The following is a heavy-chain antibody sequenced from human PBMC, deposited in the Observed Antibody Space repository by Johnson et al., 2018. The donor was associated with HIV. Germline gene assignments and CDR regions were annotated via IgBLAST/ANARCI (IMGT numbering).Heavy chain of an antibody. CDR1: GFTFDDYG. CDR2: INWNGGST. V-gene: IGHV3-20*04. CDR3: ARDGGETIVVVIAGRPPEDHDAFDI. Sequence: VHLVESGGGVVRPGGSLRLSCAASGFTFDDYGMSWVRQAPGKWLEWVSGINWNGGSTGYADSVKGRFTISRDNAKNSLYLQMNSLRAEDTALYYGARDGGETIVVVIAGRPPEDHDAFDIWGQGTMVTVSS. J-gene: IGHJ3*02. D-gene: IGHD2-21*01.